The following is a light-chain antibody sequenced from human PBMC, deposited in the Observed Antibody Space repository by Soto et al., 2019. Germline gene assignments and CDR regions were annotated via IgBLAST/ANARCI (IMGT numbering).Light chain of an antibody. CDR2: WAS. CDR3: QQYYSSPFT. V-gene: IGKV4-1*01. J-gene: IGKJ3*01. CDR1: QRVLYASNYKNY. Sequence: DIVMTQSPDSLSVSLGARATISCKSSQRVLYASNYKNYLAWYQQKPGQPPKLLIYWASTRESGVPDRFSGSGSGTEFTLTISSLQAEDVPVYYCQQYYSSPFTFGPGTKVEI.